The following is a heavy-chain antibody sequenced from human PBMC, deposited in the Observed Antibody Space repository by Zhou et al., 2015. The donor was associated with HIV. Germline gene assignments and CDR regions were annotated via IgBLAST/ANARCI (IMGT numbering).Heavy chain of an antibody. Sequence: QVQLVQSGAEVKKPGASVKVSCKASGGTFSSYAITWVRQAPGQGLEWMAGIIPIFGTTNYAQKFQGRVTITADESTSTAYMELSSLRSEDTAVYYCAASRSYGSGLGWFDPWGQGTLVTVS. J-gene: IGHJ5*02. CDR2: IIPIFGTT. CDR1: GGTFSSYA. V-gene: IGHV1-69*01. CDR3: AASRSYGSGLGWFDP. D-gene: IGHD3-10*01.